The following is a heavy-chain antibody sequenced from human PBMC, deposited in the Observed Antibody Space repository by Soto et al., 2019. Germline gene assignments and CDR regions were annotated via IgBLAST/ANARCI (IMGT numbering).Heavy chain of an antibody. J-gene: IGHJ6*02. CDR2: ISYDGSNK. Sequence: QVPLVESGGGVVQPGRSLRLSCAASGFTFSSYAMHWVRQAPGKGLEWVAVISYDGSNKYYADSVKGRFTISRDNSKNTLYLQMNSLRAEDTAVYYCARGYYDFWSGYDYYYGMDVWGQGTTVTVSS. D-gene: IGHD3-3*01. CDR3: ARGYYDFWSGYDYYYGMDV. V-gene: IGHV3-30-3*01. CDR1: GFTFSSYA.